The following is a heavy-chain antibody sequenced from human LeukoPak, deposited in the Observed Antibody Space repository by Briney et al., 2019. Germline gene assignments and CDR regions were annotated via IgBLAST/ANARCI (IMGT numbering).Heavy chain of an antibody. CDR3: ARLRSAPLRGFDP. CDR1: GYRFTSYC. V-gene: IGHV5-10-1*01. CDR2: IDPSDSYT. J-gene: IGHJ5*02. Sequence: GESLKISCKGSGYRFTSYCISWVRQMPGKGLEWMGRIDPSDSYTNYSPSFQGHVTISADKSISTAYLQWSSLKASDTAMYYCARLRSAPLRGFDPWGQGTLVTVSS.